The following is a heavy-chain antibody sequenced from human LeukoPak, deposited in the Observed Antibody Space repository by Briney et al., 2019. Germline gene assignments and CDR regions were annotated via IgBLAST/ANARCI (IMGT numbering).Heavy chain of an antibody. Sequence: GGSLRLSCAASGFTVSSNYMSWVRQAPGKGLEWVAVIYYDGSNKYYADSVKGRFTISRDNSKNTLYLQMNSLRAEDTAVYYCARWGSGYFDYWGQGTLVTVSS. V-gene: IGHV3-33*08. CDR3: ARWGSGYFDY. D-gene: IGHD3-16*01. J-gene: IGHJ4*02. CDR2: IYYDGSNK. CDR1: GFTVSSNY.